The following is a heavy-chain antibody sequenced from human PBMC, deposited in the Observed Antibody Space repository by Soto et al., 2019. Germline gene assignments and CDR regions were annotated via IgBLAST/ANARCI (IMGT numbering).Heavy chain of an antibody. D-gene: IGHD5-12*01. CDR2: IIPIFGTA. J-gene: IGHJ6*02. V-gene: IGHV1-69*13. Sequence: SVKVSCKASGGTFSSYAISWVRQAPGQGLEWMGGIIPIFGTANYAQKFQGRVTITADESTSTAYMELSSLRSEDTAVYYCASRDGYNHFHYHYYGMDVWGQGTTVTVSS. CDR1: GGTFSSYA. CDR3: ASRDGYNHFHYHYYGMDV.